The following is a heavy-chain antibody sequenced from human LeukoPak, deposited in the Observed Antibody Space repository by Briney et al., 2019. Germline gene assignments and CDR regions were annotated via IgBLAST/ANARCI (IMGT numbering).Heavy chain of an antibody. CDR1: GGSFSGYY. J-gene: IGHJ2*01. CDR2: MHHSGAT. CDR3: ARGILGYYYFDL. Sequence: SETLSLTCAVYGGSFSGYYWSWIRQPPGKGLEWIGEMHHSGATSYKPSLRSRVTISGDPSENQFSLELSSVSAADTAVYYCARGILGYYYFDLWGRGTLVTVSS. V-gene: IGHV4-34*01. D-gene: IGHD3-10*01.